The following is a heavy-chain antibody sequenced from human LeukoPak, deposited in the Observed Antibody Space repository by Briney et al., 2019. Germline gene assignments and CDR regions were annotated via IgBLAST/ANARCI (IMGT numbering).Heavy chain of an antibody. CDR1: GGSFSGYY. J-gene: IGHJ6*04. CDR2: INHSGST. CDR3: ARREWGYAVSV. D-gene: IGHD2-2*01. Sequence: SETLSLTCAVYGGSFSGYYWSWIRQPPGKGLEWIGEINHSGSTNYNPSLKSRVTISVDTSKNQFSLKLSSVTAADTAVYYCARREWGYAVSVWGKGTTVTVSS. V-gene: IGHV4-34*01.